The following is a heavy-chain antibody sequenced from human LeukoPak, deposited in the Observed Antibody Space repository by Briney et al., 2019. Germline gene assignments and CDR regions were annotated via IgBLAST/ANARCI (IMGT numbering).Heavy chain of an antibody. CDR3: ARVLMVRGVRRGAFDI. CDR1: GFTFSSYS. J-gene: IGHJ3*02. V-gene: IGHV3-21*01. CDR2: ISSSSSYI. D-gene: IGHD3-10*01. Sequence: GGSLRLSCAASGFTFSSYSMNWVRQAPGKGLEWVSSISSSSSYIYYADSVKGRFTISRDNAKYSLYLQMNSLRAEDTAVYYCARVLMVRGVRRGAFDIWGQGTMVTVSS.